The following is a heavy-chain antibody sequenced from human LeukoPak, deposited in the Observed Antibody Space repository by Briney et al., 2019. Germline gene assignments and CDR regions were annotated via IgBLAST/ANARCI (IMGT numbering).Heavy chain of an antibody. D-gene: IGHD3-22*01. Sequence: GGSLRLSCAASGFTFSSYAMHWVRQAPGKGVEWVAVISYDGSNKYYADSVKGRFTISRDNSKNTLYLQMNSLRAEDTAVYYCAKDRDSSGYYYDYDAFDIWGQGTMVTVSS. CDR2: ISYDGSNK. J-gene: IGHJ3*02. CDR3: AKDRDSSGYYYDYDAFDI. CDR1: GFTFSSYA. V-gene: IGHV3-30*04.